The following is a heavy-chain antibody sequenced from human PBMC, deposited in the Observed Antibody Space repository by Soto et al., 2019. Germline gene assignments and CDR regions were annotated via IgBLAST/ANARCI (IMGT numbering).Heavy chain of an antibody. J-gene: IGHJ3*02. CDR1: GYTLTELS. CDR2: FDPEDGET. D-gene: IGHD2-15*01. Sequence: GASVKVSCKVSGYTLTELSMHWVRQAPGKGLEWMGGFDPEDGETIYAQKFQGRVTMTEDTSTDTAYMELSSLRSEDTAVYYCATFSARYCSGGSCYSGLDAFDIWGQGTMVTVSS. CDR3: ATFSARYCSGGSCYSGLDAFDI. V-gene: IGHV1-24*01.